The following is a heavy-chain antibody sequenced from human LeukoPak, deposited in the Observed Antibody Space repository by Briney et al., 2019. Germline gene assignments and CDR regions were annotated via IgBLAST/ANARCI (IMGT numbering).Heavy chain of an antibody. CDR2: ISGNGGRT. Sequence: GGSLRLSCAASGFTFNSYAMSWARQAPGKGLEWVSAISGNGGRTYYADSVKGRFTTSRDNSKNTLNLQMHRLRVEDTAVYYCTRVMWDSSGYPIDYWGQGSLVTVSS. D-gene: IGHD3-22*01. V-gene: IGHV3-23*01. CDR1: GFTFNSYA. CDR3: TRVMWDSSGYPIDY. J-gene: IGHJ4*02.